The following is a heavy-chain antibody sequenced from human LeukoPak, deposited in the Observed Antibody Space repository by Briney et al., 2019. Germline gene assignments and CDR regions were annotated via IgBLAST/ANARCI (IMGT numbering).Heavy chain of an antibody. D-gene: IGHD5-12*01. Sequence: GRSLRLSCAASGFTFSSYGMHWVRQAPGKGLEWVAVIWYDGSNKYYADSVKGRFTISRDNSKNTLYLQMNSLRAEDTAVYYCARDRDIVATIYYFDYWGQGTLVTVSP. CDR1: GFTFSSYG. CDR2: IWYDGSNK. CDR3: ARDRDIVATIYYFDY. J-gene: IGHJ4*02. V-gene: IGHV3-33*01.